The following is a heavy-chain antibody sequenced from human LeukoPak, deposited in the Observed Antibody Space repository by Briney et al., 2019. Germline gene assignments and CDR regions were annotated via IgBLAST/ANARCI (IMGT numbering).Heavy chain of an antibody. D-gene: IGHD5-18*01. CDR2: TYYRSKWYN. CDR3: ARVGYSYGTTYFDY. Sequence: KSSETLSLTCTVSGGSVSSGSYYWSWIRQSPSRGLEWLGRTYYRSKWYNDYAVSVKSRITINPDTSKNQFSLQLNSVTPEDTAVYYCARVGYSYGTTYFDYWGQGTLVTVSS. J-gene: IGHJ4*02. CDR1: GGSVSSGSYY. V-gene: IGHV6-1*01.